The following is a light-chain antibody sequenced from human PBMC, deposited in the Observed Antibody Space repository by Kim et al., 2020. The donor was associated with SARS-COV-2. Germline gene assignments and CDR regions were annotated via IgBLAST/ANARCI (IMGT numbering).Light chain of an antibody. CDR3: HQYYASPKT. Sequence: CLSQGERATLSCRASQSVRNYLAWFQQKPGQAPRLLIYGASNRATGVPDRFSGSGSDTDFTLTISRLEPEDLAVYYCHQYYASPKTFGQGTKLEI. V-gene: IGKV3-20*01. CDR2: GAS. J-gene: IGKJ2*01. CDR1: QSVRNY.